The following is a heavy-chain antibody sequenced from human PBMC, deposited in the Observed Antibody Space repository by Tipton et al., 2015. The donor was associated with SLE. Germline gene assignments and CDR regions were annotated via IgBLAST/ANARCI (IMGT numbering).Heavy chain of an antibody. J-gene: IGHJ3*02. CDR1: GYSISSGYY. Sequence: TLSLTCTVSGYSISSGYYWGWIRQPPGKGLEWIGSIYHSGSTYYNPSLKSRVTISVDTPKNQFSLKLTSVTAADTAVYYCARQWSGAFDIWGQGTMVTVSS. D-gene: IGHD2-15*01. CDR3: ARQWSGAFDI. CDR2: IYHSGST. V-gene: IGHV4-38-2*02.